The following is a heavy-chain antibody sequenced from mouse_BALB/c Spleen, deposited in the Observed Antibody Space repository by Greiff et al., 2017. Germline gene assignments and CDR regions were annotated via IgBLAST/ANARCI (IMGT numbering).Heavy chain of an antibody. Sequence: EVKLQESGPGLVKPSQSLSLTCTVTGYSITSDYAWNWIRQVPGNKLEWMGYISYSGSTSYNPSLKSRISITRDTSKNQFFLQLNSVTTEDTATYYCASWGDGPAYWGQGTLVTVSA. CDR1: GYSITSDYA. J-gene: IGHJ3*01. V-gene: IGHV3-2*02. CDR3: ASWGDGPAY. D-gene: IGHD1-1*01. CDR2: ISYSGST.